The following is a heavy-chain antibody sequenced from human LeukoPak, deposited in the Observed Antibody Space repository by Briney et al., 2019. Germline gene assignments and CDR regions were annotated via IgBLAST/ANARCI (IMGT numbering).Heavy chain of an antibody. Sequence: GRSLRLSCAASGFTLDDYAMLWVRHAPGKGLEWVSGIWWNSGSIGYADSVKGLFTISRDNAKHSLYLQMNSLRAEDMALYYCAKMGGGNSEAFDIWGQGTMVTVSS. D-gene: IGHD4-23*01. J-gene: IGHJ3*02. CDR2: IWWNSGSI. CDR1: GFTLDDYA. CDR3: AKMGGGNSEAFDI. V-gene: IGHV3-9*03.